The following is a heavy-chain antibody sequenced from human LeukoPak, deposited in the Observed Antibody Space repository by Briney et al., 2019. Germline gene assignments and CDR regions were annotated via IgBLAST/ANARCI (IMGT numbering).Heavy chain of an antibody. Sequence: GGSLRLSCVASGFTFSSYWMSWVRQAPGKGLEWVANIKQDGSEKYYVDSVKGRFTISRDNAKNSLYLQMNSLRAEDTAVYYCARGGMVRGVINTYYWYFDLWGRGTLVTVSS. CDR1: GFTFSSYW. V-gene: IGHV3-7*01. CDR3: ARGGMVRGVINTYYWYFDL. D-gene: IGHD3-10*01. CDR2: IKQDGSEK. J-gene: IGHJ2*01.